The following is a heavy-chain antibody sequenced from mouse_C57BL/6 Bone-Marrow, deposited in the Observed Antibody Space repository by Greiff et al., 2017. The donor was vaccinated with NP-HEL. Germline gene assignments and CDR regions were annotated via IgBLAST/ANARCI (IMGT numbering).Heavy chain of an antibody. CDR2: INPDSSTI. V-gene: IGHV4-1*01. J-gene: IGHJ4*01. Sequence: EVQLVESGGGLVQPGGSLKLSCAASGIDFSRYWMSWVRRAPGKGLEWIGEINPDSSTINYAPSLKDKFIISRDNAKNTLYLQMSKVRSEDTALYYCARPRDYYYGSSYYAMDYWGQGTSVTVSS. CDR1: GIDFSRYW. CDR3: ARPRDYYYGSSYYAMDY. D-gene: IGHD1-1*01.